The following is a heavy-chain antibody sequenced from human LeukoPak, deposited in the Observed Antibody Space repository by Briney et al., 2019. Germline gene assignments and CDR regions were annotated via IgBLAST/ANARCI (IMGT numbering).Heavy chain of an antibody. CDR3: VQGGGYCGGDCFFYFDY. J-gene: IGHJ4*02. CDR1: GFTLSSYW. CDR2: INSDGSST. D-gene: IGHD2-21*02. V-gene: IGHV3-74*03. Sequence: GGSLRLSCAASGFTLSSYWMFWVRQAPGKGLEWVSRINSDGSSTMYADSVKGRFTISRDNAKNTLYLQMNSLRAEDTAVYYCVQGGGYCGGDCFFYFDYWGPGTLVTVSS.